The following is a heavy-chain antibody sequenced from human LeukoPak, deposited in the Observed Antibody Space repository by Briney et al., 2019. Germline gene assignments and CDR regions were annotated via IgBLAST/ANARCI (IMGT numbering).Heavy chain of an antibody. D-gene: IGHD4-17*01. J-gene: IGHJ4*02. Sequence: ASETLSLNCTVSGGSISSGDYYWSWIRQPPGKGLEWIGYIYYSGSTYYNPSLKSRVTISVDTSENQVSLKLSSVTAADTAVYYCDRVGIGTTVTPGPDYWGQGTLVTVSS. CDR3: DRVGIGTTVTPGPDY. CDR2: IYYSGST. CDR1: GGSISSGDYY. V-gene: IGHV4-30-4*08.